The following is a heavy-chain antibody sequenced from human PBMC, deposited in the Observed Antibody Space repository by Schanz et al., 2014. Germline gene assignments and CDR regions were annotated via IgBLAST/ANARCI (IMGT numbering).Heavy chain of an antibody. CDR3: AKSYDTSGYSGFDY. V-gene: IGHV3-30*18. J-gene: IGHJ4*02. CDR2: ISYHGSER. Sequence: QVQLVESGGGVVQPGRSLRLSCAGSGFSFSDYGMHWVRQAPGRGLEWVAVISYHGSERYYADSVKGRFTISRDNSKNTLYLQMNSLRTEDTAVYFCAKSYDTSGYSGFDYWGQGTLVTV. D-gene: IGHD3-22*01. CDR1: GFSFSDYG.